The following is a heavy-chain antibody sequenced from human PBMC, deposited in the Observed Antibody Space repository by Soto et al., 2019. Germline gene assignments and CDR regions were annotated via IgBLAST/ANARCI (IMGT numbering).Heavy chain of an antibody. Sequence: QEQLVESGGGVVQPGRSLRLSCAASGFSFSTSAMHWVRQPPGKGLEWVAVMAYDGSNKFYADSVKGRFIISRDNSHNTLYLQMNSLKPEDTAVYYCARDGDDSGWYGPACWGQGTRVSVSS. CDR1: GFSFSTSA. J-gene: IGHJ4*02. CDR2: MAYDGSNK. CDR3: ARDGDDSGWYGPAC. D-gene: IGHD6-19*01. V-gene: IGHV3-30-3*01.